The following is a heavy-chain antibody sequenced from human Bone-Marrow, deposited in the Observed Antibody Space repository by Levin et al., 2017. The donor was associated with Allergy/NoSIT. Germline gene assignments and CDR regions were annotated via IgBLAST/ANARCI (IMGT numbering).Heavy chain of an antibody. CDR1: GGSISGYY. CDR2: IYYSGST. Sequence: SQTLSLTCTVSGGSISGYYWSWIRQPPEKGLEWIGYIYYSGSTKYNASLTSRVTISVDTSKNQFSLKLTSVTAADTAVYYCARAIPSGGNSYYDYYMDVWGKGTTVTVSS. V-gene: IGHV4-59*01. D-gene: IGHD4-23*01. J-gene: IGHJ6*03. CDR3: ARAIPSGGNSYYDYYMDV.